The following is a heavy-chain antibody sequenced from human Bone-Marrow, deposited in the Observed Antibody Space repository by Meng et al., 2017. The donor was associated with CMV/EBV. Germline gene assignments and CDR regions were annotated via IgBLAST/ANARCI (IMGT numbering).Heavy chain of an antibody. CDR3: ARPETYYDFWTGYQKYFDY. V-gene: IGHV3-7*01. Sequence: GESLKISCAASGFTFSSFWMSWVRQAPGKGLEWVANIKQDGSEKYYVDSVKGRFTISRDNAKNSVYLQMNSLRAEDTALYYCARPETYYDFWTGYQKYFDYWGQGTLVTSPQ. D-gene: IGHD3-3*01. J-gene: IGHJ4*02. CDR1: GFTFSSFW. CDR2: IKQDGSEK.